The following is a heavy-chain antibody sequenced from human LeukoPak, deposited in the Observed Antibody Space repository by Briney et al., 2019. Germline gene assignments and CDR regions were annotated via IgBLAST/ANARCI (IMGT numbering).Heavy chain of an antibody. V-gene: IGHV4-39*01. Sequence: SETLSLTCIVSGGSISSGTYYWGWIRQPPGKGLEWIGSIYYSGSTYYNPSLKSRVTISVDTSKNQFSLKLSSVTAADTAVYYCARHYDTSGGAFDIWGQGTMVTVSS. J-gene: IGHJ3*02. D-gene: IGHD3-22*01. CDR1: GGSISSGTYY. CDR3: ARHYDTSGGAFDI. CDR2: IYYSGST.